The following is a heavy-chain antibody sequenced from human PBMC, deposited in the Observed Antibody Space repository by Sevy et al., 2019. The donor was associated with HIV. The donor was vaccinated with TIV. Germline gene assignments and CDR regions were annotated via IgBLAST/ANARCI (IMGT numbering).Heavy chain of an antibody. CDR1: GFTFSNAW. CDR2: IKSKTDGGTT. D-gene: IGHD2-15*01. CDR3: TTGRFHCSGGSCYVDY. V-gene: IGHV3-15*01. Sequence: GGSLRLSCAASGFTFSNAWMSWVRHAPGKGLEWVGRIKSKTDGGTTDYAAPVKGRFTISRDDSKNTLYLQMNSLKTEDTAVYYCTTGRFHCSGGSCYVDYWGQGTLVTVSS. J-gene: IGHJ4*02.